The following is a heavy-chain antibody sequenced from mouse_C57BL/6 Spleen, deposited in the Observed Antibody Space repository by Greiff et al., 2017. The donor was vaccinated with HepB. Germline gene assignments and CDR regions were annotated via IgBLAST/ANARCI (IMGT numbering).Heavy chain of an antibody. D-gene: IGHD2-5*01. J-gene: IGHJ1*03. CDR1: GFTFSSYG. CDR3: ARHYSNYWYFDV. Sequence: EVQGVESGGDLVKPGGSLKLSCAASGFTFSSYGMSWVRQTPDKRLEWVATISSGGSYTYYPDSVKGRFTISRDNAKNTLYLQMSSLKSEDTAMYYCARHYSNYWYFDVWGTGTTVTVSS. V-gene: IGHV5-6*01. CDR2: ISSGGSYT.